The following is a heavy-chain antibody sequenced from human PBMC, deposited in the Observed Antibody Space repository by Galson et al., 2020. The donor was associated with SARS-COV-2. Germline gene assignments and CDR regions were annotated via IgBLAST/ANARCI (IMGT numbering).Heavy chain of an antibody. CDR1: GFTFTSSA. D-gene: IGHD1-26*01. J-gene: IGHJ4*02. Sequence: SVKVSCKASGFTFTSSAVQWVRQARGQRLEWIGWIVVGSGNTNYAQKFQERVTITRDMSTSTAYMELSSLRSEDTAIYYCAADTKKIGATTGFDYWGQGTLVTVSS. CDR2: IVVGSGNT. V-gene: IGHV1-58*01. CDR3: AADTKKIGATTGFDY.